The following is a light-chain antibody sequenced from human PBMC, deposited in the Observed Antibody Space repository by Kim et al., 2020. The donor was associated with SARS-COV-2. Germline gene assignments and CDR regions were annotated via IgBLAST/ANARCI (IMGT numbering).Light chain of an antibody. CDR1: QSVSSSY. CDR2: GAS. J-gene: IGKJ1*01. V-gene: IGKV3-20*01. Sequence: EIVLTQSPGTLSLSPGERATRSCRASQSVSSSYLAWYQQKPGQAPRLLIYGASSRATGIPDRFSGSGSGTDFTLTISRLEPEDFAVYYCQQYGSSPPWSFGQGTKVDLK. CDR3: QQYGSSPPWS.